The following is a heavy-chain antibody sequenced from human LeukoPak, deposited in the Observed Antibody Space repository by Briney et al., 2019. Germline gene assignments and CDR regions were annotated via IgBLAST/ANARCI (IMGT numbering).Heavy chain of an antibody. CDR1: GFMFDDSA. CDR2: ISGDGVST. J-gene: IGHJ4*02. Sequence: GGSLRLSCAASGFMFDDSAMHWVRQAPGKRLEWVSLISGDGVSTFYADSVKGRFTISRDNSKNSLSLQMDSLTTEDTALYYCAKEGYSHTSNYFDNWGQGILVTVSS. D-gene: IGHD2-15*01. V-gene: IGHV3-43*02. CDR3: AKEGYSHTSNYFDN.